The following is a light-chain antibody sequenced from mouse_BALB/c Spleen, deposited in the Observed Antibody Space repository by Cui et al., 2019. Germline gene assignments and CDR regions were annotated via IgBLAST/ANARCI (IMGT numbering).Light chain of an antibody. J-gene: IGKJ4*01. CDR1: SSVSY. CDR3: QQWGSYPFT. CDR2: DTS. V-gene: IGKV4-55*01. Sequence: QIVLTQSPAIMSASPGEKVTMTCSASSSVSYMYWYQQKPGSSPRLLIYDTSNLASGVPVRFSGSGSGTSYSLTISRMEAEDAATYYCQQWGSYPFTFGSGTKLEIK.